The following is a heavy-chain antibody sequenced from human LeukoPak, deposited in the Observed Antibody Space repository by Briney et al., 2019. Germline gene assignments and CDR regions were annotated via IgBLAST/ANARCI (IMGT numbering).Heavy chain of an antibody. V-gene: IGHV3-7*03. J-gene: IGHJ6*02. Sequence: GGSLRLSCAASGFTFSSHWMTWVRQVPGRGPEWVANVNRDGSETYYLDSVKGRFTISKDNAKNSLYLQMNSLRAEDTALYHCARNNGMDVWGQGTTVIVSS. CDR2: VNRDGSET. CDR3: ARNNGMDV. CDR1: GFTFSSHW.